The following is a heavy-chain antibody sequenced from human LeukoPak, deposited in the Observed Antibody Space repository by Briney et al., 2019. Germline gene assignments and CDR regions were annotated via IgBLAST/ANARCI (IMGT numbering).Heavy chain of an antibody. CDR3: ASQQQLVLLDWFDP. J-gene: IGHJ5*02. V-gene: IGHV4-39*07. D-gene: IGHD1-1*01. Sequence: PSETLSLTCTVSGGSISSSSYYWGWIRQSPGKGLEWIGNIYYSGSTDYNPSLKSRVTISVDTSKNQFSLKLRSVTAADTVVYFCASQQQLVLLDWFDPWGQGTLVTVSS. CDR2: IYYSGST. CDR1: GGSISSSSYY.